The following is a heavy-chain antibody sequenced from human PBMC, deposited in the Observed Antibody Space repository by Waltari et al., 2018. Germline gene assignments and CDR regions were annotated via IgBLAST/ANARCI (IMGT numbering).Heavy chain of an antibody. D-gene: IGHD2-15*01. CDR2: ISGSGGST. Sequence: EVQLLESGGGLVQPGGSLRLSCAASGFTFSSYAMSWVRQAPGKGLEWVSAISGSGGSTYYADSVKGRFTISRDKSKNTLYLQMNSLRAEDTAVYYCAKDLCSGGSCYSPYYYYGMDVWGQGTTVTVSS. CDR3: AKDLCSGGSCYSPYYYYGMDV. V-gene: IGHV3-23*01. CDR1: GFTFSSYA. J-gene: IGHJ6*02.